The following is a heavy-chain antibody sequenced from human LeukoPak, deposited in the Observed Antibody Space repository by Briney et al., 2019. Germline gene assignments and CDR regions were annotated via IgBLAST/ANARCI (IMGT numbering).Heavy chain of an antibody. CDR2: IKQDGSEK. D-gene: IGHD3-22*01. Sequence: PGGSLRLSCAASGFTFSSYWMSWVRQAPGKGLEWVANIKQDGSEKYYVDSVKGRFTISRDNAKNSLYLQMNSLRAEDTAVYYCARDAWGMYYYDSTFDYWGQGTLVTVSS. CDR3: ARDAWGMYYYDSTFDY. CDR1: GFTFSSYW. V-gene: IGHV3-7*01. J-gene: IGHJ4*02.